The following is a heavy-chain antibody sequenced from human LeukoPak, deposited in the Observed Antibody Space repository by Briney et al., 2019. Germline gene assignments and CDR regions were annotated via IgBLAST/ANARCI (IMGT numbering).Heavy chain of an antibody. CDR2: IYYSGST. J-gene: IGHJ4*02. CDR3: ARHEWSYRYSPDY. V-gene: IGHV4-39*01. D-gene: IGHD3-16*02. Sequence: PSETLSLTCTVSGGSISSSSYYWGWIRQPPGKGLEWIGSIYYSGSTYYNPSLKSRVTISVDTSKNQFSLKLSSVTAADTAVYYCARHEWSYRYSPDYWGQGTLVTVS. CDR1: GGSISSSSYY.